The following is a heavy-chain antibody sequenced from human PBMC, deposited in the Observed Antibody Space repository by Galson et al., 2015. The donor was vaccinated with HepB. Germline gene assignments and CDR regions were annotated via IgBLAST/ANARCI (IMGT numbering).Heavy chain of an antibody. D-gene: IGHD3-22*01. V-gene: IGHV3-33*08. CDR2: IWYDGSNK. J-gene: IGHJ4*02. CDR3: ARVNYDSSGDYYFDY. Sequence: SLRLSCAASGFTFSSYGMHWVRQAPGKGLEWVAVIWYDGSNKYYADSVKGRSTISRDNSKNTLYLQMNSLRAEDTAVYYCARVNYDSSGDYYFDYWGQGTPVTVSS. CDR1: GFTFSSYG.